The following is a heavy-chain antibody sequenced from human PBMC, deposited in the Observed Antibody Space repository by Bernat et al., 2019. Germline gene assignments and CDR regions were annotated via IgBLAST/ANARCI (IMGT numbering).Heavy chain of an antibody. J-gene: IGHJ4*02. CDR2: ISGSGGGT. CDR3: AKVWVPVTTPLYYFDY. V-gene: IGHV3-23*01. CDR1: GFTFSSYA. D-gene: IGHD4-17*01. Sequence: EVQLLESGGGLVQPGGSLRLSCAASGFTFSSYAMSWVRQAPGKGLEWVSAISGSGGGTYYADSVKGRFNISRDNSKSTLYLQMNSLRAEDTAVYYCAKVWVPVTTPLYYFDYWGQGTLVTVSS.